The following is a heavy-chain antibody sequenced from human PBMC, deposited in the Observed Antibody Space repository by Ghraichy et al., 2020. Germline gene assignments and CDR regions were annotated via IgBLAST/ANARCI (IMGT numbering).Heavy chain of an antibody. D-gene: IGHD3-16*01. V-gene: IGHV1-2*06. CDR1: GYTFTGYY. J-gene: IGHJ2*01. CDR3: ARDGGFTSLAYFDL. CDR2: INANGGDT. Sequence: ASVKVSCKASGYTFTGYYMRWVRQTPGQGLEWMGRINANGGDTDYAQKFHGRVTMTRDTSITTAYMELNRLRSDDTAVYFCARDGGFTSLAYFDLWGRGTLVTVSS.